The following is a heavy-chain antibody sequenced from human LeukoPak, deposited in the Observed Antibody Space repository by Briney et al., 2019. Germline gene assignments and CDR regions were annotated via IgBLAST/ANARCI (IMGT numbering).Heavy chain of an antibody. J-gene: IGHJ4*02. CDR1: GFTFSSYG. CDR3: AKGEVYSSRWYLNDY. D-gene: IGHD6-13*01. V-gene: IGHV3-23*01. Sequence: GGSLRLSCAASGFTFSSYGMSWVRQAPGKGLEWVSAISGSGGSTYYADSVKGRFTISRDNSKNTLYLQMNSLRAEDTAVYYCAKGEVYSSRWYLNDYWGQGTLVTVSS. CDR2: ISGSGGST.